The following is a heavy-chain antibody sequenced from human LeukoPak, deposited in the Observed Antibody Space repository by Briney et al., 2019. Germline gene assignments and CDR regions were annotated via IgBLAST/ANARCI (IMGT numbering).Heavy chain of an antibody. D-gene: IGHD2-15*01. CDR1: GFTFSSYA. CDR2: ISGGGGST. Sequence: PGGSLRLSSAASGFTFSSYAMSWVRQTPGKGLEWVSAISGGGGSTYYADSVKGRFTFSRDNSKNTLYLQMNSLRAEDTAVYYCAKDIVVEAANGGTFDYWGQGTLVTVSS. V-gene: IGHV3-23*01. CDR3: AKDIVVEAANGGTFDY. J-gene: IGHJ4*02.